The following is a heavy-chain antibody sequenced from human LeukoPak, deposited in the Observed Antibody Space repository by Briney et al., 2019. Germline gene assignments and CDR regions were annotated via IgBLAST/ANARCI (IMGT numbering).Heavy chain of an antibody. D-gene: IGHD4-17*01. CDR3: ASSGMTTVTRKKVFDI. V-gene: IGHV1-18*01. CDR1: GYTFTSYG. CDR2: ISAYNGNT. J-gene: IGHJ3*02. Sequence: GASVKVSCKASGYTFTSYGISWVRQAPGQGLEWMGWISAYNGNTNYAQKLQGRVTMTTDTSTSTAYMELRSLRSDDTAVYYCASSGMTTVTRKKVFDIWGQGTMVTVSS.